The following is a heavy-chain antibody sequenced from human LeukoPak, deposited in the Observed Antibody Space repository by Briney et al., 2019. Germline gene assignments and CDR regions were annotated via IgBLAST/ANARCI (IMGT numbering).Heavy chain of an antibody. CDR1: GFTLSSYA. Sequence: PGGSLRHSCAASGFTLSSYAMSWVRQAPGKGLEWVSAISGSGGSTYYADSVKGRFTISRDNSKNTLYLQMNSLRAEDTAVYYCAKALKPPYYYYYMDVWGKGTTVTVSS. J-gene: IGHJ6*03. V-gene: IGHV3-23*01. CDR3: AKALKPPYYYYYMDV. CDR2: ISGSGGST.